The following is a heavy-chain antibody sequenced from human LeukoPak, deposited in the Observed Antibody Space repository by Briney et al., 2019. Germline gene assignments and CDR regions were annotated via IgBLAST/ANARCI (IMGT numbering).Heavy chain of an antibody. J-gene: IGHJ4*02. D-gene: IGHD5-24*01. V-gene: IGHV3-30*02. CDR1: GFTFSSYA. Sequence: GGSLRLSCAASGFTFSSYAMSWVRQAPGKGLEWVTFIRFDGSNKYYADSVKGRFTISRDNSKNTLYLQMNSLRAEDTAVYYCAKSRRDAYNYVEDYWGQGTLVTVSS. CDR2: IRFDGSNK. CDR3: AKSRRDAYNYVEDY.